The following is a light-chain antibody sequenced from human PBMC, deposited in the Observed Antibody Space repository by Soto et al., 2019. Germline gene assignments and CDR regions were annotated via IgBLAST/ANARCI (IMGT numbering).Light chain of an antibody. V-gene: IGKV1-5*03. CDR3: QQYYTSIT. J-gene: IGKJ4*01. CDR1: QSISSW. CDR2: KAS. Sequence: DIQMTQSPSTLSASVGDRVTITCRASQSISSWFAWYQQKPGKAPDLLIYKASNLESGVPSRFSGSGSGTEFTLTISRLQPDDFATYDCQQYYTSITFGGGTKVEIK.